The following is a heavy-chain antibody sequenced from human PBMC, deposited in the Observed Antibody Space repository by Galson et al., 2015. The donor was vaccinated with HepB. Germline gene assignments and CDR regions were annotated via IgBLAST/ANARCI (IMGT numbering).Heavy chain of an antibody. J-gene: IGHJ4*02. Sequence: SLRLSCAASGFTFSSYSMNWVRQAPGKGLEWVSYISSSSSTIYYADSVKGRFTISRDNAKNSLYLQMNSLRAEDTAVYYCAREVGFRELSLFDYWGQGTLVTVSS. D-gene: IGHD3-10*01. CDR1: GFTFSSYS. CDR3: AREVGFRELSLFDY. CDR2: ISSSSSTI. V-gene: IGHV3-48*01.